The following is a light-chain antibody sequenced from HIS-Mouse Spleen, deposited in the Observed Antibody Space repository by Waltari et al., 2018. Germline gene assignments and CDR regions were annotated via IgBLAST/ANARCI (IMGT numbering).Light chain of an antibody. Sequence: SYVLTQPPSVSVAPGQTARTTCGGNNLGSKSVHGYQQKPGQAPVLVVYDDSDRPSGIPERFSGSNSGNTATLTISRVEAGDEADYYCQVWDSSSDHPGVFGGGTKLTVL. J-gene: IGLJ3*02. V-gene: IGLV3-21*02. CDR3: QVWDSSSDHPGV. CDR2: DDS. CDR1: NLGSKS.